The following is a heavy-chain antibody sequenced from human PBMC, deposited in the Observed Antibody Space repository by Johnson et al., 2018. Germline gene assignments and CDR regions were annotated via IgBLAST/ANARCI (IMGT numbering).Heavy chain of an antibody. CDR3: GRGSGYDYYYNYYSMDV. CDR1: AGSFRGYY. CDR2: INHSGST. V-gene: IGHV4-34*01. Sequence: QVQLQQWGAGLLKPSETLSLNCAVYAGSFRGYYWSWIRQPPGTGLEWIGEINHSGSTNYNPSPKSRVTISVDTSKNHFSLKLNSVTAADTAVYYWGRGSGYDYYYNYYSMDVWGQGTTVTFSS. J-gene: IGHJ6*02. D-gene: IGHD5-12*01.